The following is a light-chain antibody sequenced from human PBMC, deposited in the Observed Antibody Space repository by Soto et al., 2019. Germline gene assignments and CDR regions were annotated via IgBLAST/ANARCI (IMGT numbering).Light chain of an antibody. J-gene: IGKJ1*01. Sequence: EVVMTQSPAILSVSPWERATLSCRASQSVGINVPWYQQKPGQAPRLLIYGASTRATGSPDRFSASGSATEFTLTISSLQSEDFAVYYCQQYNDWPRTFGQGTKVDIK. CDR2: GAS. CDR3: QQYNDWPRT. V-gene: IGKV3-15*01. CDR1: QSVGIN.